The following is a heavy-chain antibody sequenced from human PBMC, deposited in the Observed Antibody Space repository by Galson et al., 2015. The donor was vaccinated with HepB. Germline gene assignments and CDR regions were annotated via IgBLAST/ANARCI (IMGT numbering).Heavy chain of an antibody. D-gene: IGHD6-13*01. CDR3: ARESGYSSSWDSAYFRYGMDV. CDR1: GFTVRRPA. V-gene: IGHV3-30*04. J-gene: IGHJ6*02. CDR2: ILYDGSNE. Sequence: SLRLSCAESGFTVRRPAMHWVRQAPGKGLEWLAVILYDGSNEFYADAVKGRYTISRDNSKKTLFLQMNSLRPENTGVYHCARESGYSSSWDSAYFRYGMDVWGQGTTVIVSS.